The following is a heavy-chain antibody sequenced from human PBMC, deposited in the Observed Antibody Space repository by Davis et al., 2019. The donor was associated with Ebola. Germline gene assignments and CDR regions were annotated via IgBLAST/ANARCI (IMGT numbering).Heavy chain of an antibody. CDR2: ISSSSSTI. J-gene: IGHJ4*02. V-gene: IGHV3-21*01. CDR1: GFTFSSYA. CDR3: ARGRWLQSTYFDY. Sequence: GGSLRLSCAASGFTFSSYAMSWVRQAPGKGLEWVSAISSSSSTIYYADSVKGRFTISRDNAKNSLYLQMNSLRAEDTAVYYCARGRWLQSTYFDYWGQGTLVTVSS. D-gene: IGHD5-24*01.